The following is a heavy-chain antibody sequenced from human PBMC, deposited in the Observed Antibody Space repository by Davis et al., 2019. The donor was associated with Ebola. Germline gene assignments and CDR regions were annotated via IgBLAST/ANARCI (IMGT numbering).Heavy chain of an antibody. V-gene: IGHV3-30*03. CDR2: ISRDGSNS. CDR1: GFTFSLLA. Sequence: GESLKISCAASGFTFSLLAMHWVRQAPGKGLEWVAVISRDGSNSHYAESVKGRFTISRDNSRNTLDLQMNSLSVEDTAVYYCARSDRGHCPGPNWRCPLDYWGQGTLVTVSS. J-gene: IGHJ4*02. D-gene: IGHD1-1*01. CDR3: ARSDRGHCPGPNWRCPLDY.